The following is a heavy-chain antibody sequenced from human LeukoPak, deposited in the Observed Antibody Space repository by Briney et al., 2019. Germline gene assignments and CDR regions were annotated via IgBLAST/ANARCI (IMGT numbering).Heavy chain of an antibody. J-gene: IGHJ4*02. CDR2: INSDGSST. CDR1: GFTFSSYW. Sequence: PGGSLRLSCAASGFTFSSYWMHWVRQAPGKGLVWVSRINSDGSSTTYADSVKGRFTISRDNAKNTLYLQMNSLRAKDTAVYYCARDSSYCSSTSCYNYFDYWGQGNLVTVSS. CDR3: ARDSSYCSSTSCYNYFDY. V-gene: IGHV3-74*01. D-gene: IGHD2-2*02.